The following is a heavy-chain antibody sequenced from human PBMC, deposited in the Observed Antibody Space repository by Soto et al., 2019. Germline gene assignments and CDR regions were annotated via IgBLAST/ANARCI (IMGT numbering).Heavy chain of an antibody. J-gene: IGHJ6*02. V-gene: IGHV3-9*02. CDR1: AFSSHHHA. D-gene: IGHD3-16*01. CDR3: TEDILPGGADV. Sequence: GGSLRLSCVASAFSSHHHAIHWVRQGPGKGLEWVSGIHWNNGATGYADSVKGRFTIFKDNVKNSVYLQMNSLRTDDTAFYYCTEDILPGGADVWGQGTTVTVSS. CDR2: IHWNNGAT.